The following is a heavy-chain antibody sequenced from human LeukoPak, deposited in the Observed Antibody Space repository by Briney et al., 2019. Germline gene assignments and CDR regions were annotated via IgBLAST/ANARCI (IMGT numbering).Heavy chain of an antibody. CDR3: ARAPLATVIHYFDY. D-gene: IGHD4-11*01. Sequence: SETLSLTCTVSGGSISSYYWSWIRQLPGKGLSGIGYIYYSGSTNYNPSLKSRVTISVDTSKNQFSLKLSSVTAADTAVYYCARAPLATVIHYFDYWGQGTLVTVSS. J-gene: IGHJ4*02. V-gene: IGHV4-59*01. CDR1: GGSISSYY. CDR2: IYYSGST.